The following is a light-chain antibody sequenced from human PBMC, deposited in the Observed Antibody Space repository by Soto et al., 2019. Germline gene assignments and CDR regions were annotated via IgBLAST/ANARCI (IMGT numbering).Light chain of an antibody. Sequence: DTVLPHSPLSLPVTAGEPASISCRCSQSLLHSDGYNYLDWYLQKPGQSPQVLVYLGSNRASGVPDRFSGSGSGTDFTLKISRVEAEDVGVYYCMQGTHWPITFGQGTRLEIK. J-gene: IGKJ5*01. CDR1: QSLLHSDGYNY. CDR3: MQGTHWPIT. V-gene: IGKV2-28*01. CDR2: LGS.